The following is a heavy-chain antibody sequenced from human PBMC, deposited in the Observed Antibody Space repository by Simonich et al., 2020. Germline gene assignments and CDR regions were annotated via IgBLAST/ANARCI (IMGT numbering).Heavy chain of an antibody. CDR2: RNPTSGNT. CDR3: ARARYCSSTSCYNWFDP. D-gene: IGHD2-2*01. J-gene: IGHJ5*02. Sequence: QVQLVQSGAEVKKPGASVKVSCKASGYTFTSYDINWVRQSTGQGHGWSGCRNPTSGNTGYEQKFQGRVTITRNTSISTAYMELSSLRSEDTAVYYCARARYCSSTSCYNWFDPWGQGTLVTVSS. CDR1: GYTFTSYD. V-gene: IGHV1-8*02.